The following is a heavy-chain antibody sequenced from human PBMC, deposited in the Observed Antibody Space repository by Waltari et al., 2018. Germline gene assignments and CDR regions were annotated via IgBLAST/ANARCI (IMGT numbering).Heavy chain of an antibody. Sequence: QVQLQESGPGLVKPSETLSLTCTVSGGSISSYYWSWIRQPPGKGLEWIGYIYYSGMTNYNPALKSRVTISVETSKNQFSLKLSSVTAADTAVYYCAREGGLYDFWSGYKQTNWFDPWGQGTLVTVSS. V-gene: IGHV4-59*01. CDR3: AREGGLYDFWSGYKQTNWFDP. J-gene: IGHJ5*02. CDR2: IYYSGMT. D-gene: IGHD3-3*01. CDR1: GGSISSYY.